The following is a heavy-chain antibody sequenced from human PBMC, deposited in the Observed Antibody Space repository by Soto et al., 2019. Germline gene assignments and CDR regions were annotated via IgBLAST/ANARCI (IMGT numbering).Heavy chain of an antibody. V-gene: IGHV3-9*01. Sequence: EVKLVESGGGWVQPGRSLRLSCAASGFRFYDYAMHWVRQLPGKGLEWVAGIGLRSFTLGYANSVKGRFTISRDNAQNFLYLQMDDLRAADSDLYFCSKDRLASSRGRFDVWGQGTLVTVSS. D-gene: IGHD6-13*01. CDR3: SKDRLASSRGRFDV. J-gene: IGHJ4*02. CDR1: GFRFYDYA. CDR2: IGLRSFTL.